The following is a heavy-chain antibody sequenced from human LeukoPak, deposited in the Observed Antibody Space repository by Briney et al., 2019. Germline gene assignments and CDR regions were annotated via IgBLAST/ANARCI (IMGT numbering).Heavy chain of an antibody. V-gene: IGHV3-23*01. CDR3: GKTTVGYSSGQKPAWPVDY. Sequence: GGSLRLSCAVSGLIFRSYWMRWVRQAPGKGLEWVAGIFGSGGSPHYADPVKGRFTISRDNSRNTVYLQINSLRAEDTAVYYCGKTTVGYSSGQKPAWPVDYWGQGTLVTVSS. J-gene: IGHJ4*02. CDR2: IFGSGGSP. D-gene: IGHD5-18*01. CDR1: GLIFRSYW.